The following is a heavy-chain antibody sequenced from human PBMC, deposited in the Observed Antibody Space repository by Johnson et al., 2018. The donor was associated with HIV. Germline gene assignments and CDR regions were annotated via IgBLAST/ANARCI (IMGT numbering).Heavy chain of an antibody. CDR1: GFTFSSYT. J-gene: IGHJ3*02. V-gene: IGHV3-64*01. D-gene: IGHD3-16*01. CDR3: ARGGRAKDAFDI. Sequence: VQLVESGGILVQPGGSLRLSCAASGFTFSSYTMHWVRQAPGKGLEYVSSISTNGGRTHYANSVKGRFTISRDNSKNTLYLQMNSLSAEDTALYYCARGGRAKDAFDIWGQGTMVTVSS. CDR2: ISTNGGRT.